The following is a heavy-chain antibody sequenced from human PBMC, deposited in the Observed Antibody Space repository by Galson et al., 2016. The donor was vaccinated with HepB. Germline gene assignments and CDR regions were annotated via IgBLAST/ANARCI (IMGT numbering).Heavy chain of an antibody. Sequence: SLRLSCAASGFTFSSYSMNWVRQAPGKGLEWVSYISSSSSTIYYADSVKGRFTISRDNAKNSLYLQMNSLRAEDTAVYYCARDQYDSWSGYYTRGGYYGMDVWGKGTTVTVSS. CDR2: ISSSSSTI. CDR1: GFTFSSYS. J-gene: IGHJ6*04. CDR3: ARDQYDSWSGYYTRGGYYGMDV. V-gene: IGHV3-48*01. D-gene: IGHD3-3*01.